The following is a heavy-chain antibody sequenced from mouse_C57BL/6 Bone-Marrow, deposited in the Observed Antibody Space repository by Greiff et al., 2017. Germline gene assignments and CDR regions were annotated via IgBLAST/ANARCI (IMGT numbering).Heavy chain of an antibody. D-gene: IGHD1-1*01. V-gene: IGHV2-9-1*01. J-gene: IGHJ1*03. CDR3: ARGSTTVVYWYFDV. Sequence: QVQLKESGPGLVAPSQSLSITCTVSGFSLTSYAISWVRQPPGKGLEWLGVIWTGGGTHYNSALKSRLSISKDNSKSQVFLKMNSLQTDDTARYYCARGSTTVVYWYFDVWGTGTTVTVSS. CDR1: GFSLTSYA. CDR2: IWTGGGT.